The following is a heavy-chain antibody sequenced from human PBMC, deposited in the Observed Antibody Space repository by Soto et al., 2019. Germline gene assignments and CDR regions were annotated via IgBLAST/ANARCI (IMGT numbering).Heavy chain of an antibody. CDR1: GGSISSYY. CDR2: IYYSGST. J-gene: IGHJ5*02. V-gene: IGHV4-59*01. Sequence: SETLSLTCTVSGGSISSYYWSWIRQPPGKGLEWIGYIYYSGSTNYNPSLKSRVTISVDTSKNQFSLKLSSVTAADTAVYYCARAQYRSTYYDFWSGYRNWFDPWGQGTLVTVSS. CDR3: ARAQYRSTYYDFWSGYRNWFDP. D-gene: IGHD3-3*01.